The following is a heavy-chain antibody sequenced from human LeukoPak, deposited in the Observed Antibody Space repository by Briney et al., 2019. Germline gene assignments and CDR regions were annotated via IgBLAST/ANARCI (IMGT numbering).Heavy chain of an antibody. D-gene: IGHD2-15*01. V-gene: IGHV3-15*01. CDR3: TTAPRGYCSGGSCSYAFDI. J-gene: IGHJ3*02. CDR1: TFTFSNAW. CDR2: IKSKSDGGTT. Sequence: GGSLRLSCAASTFTFSNAWMSWVRQAPGKGLEWVGRIKSKSDGGTTDYAAPVKGRFTISRDDSKNTLYLQMNSLKTEDTAVYYCTTAPRGYCSGGSCSYAFDIWGQGTMVTVTS.